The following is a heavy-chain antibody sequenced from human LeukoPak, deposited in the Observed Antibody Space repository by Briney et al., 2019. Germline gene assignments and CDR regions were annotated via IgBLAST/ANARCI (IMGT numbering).Heavy chain of an antibody. J-gene: IGHJ4*02. CDR2: INHSGST. D-gene: IGHD5-24*01. CDR3: ARSDGYNTHFDY. CDR1: GFTFNNYW. Sequence: PGGSLRLSCAASGFTFNNYWMTWVRQAPGKGLEWIGEINHSGSTNYNPSLKSRVTISVDTSKNQFSLKLSSVTAADTAVYYCARSDGYNTHFDYWGQGTLVTVSS. V-gene: IGHV4-34*01.